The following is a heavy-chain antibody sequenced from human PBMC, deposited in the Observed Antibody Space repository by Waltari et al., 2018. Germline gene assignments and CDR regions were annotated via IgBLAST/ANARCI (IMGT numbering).Heavy chain of an antibody. V-gene: IGHV3-23*01. CDR1: GFLFSSNG. CDR2: ISAGGEDT. D-gene: IGHD3-9*01. Sequence: EVQLLESGGGLVQLGGSLRLSCAASGFLFSSNGMNWFRQAPGKGLEWVSGISAGGEDTYYAESVKGRFTISRDNSKNTLYVQLSSLTAQDTAVYYCGTRYTWGQGTLVTVSS. CDR3: GTRYT. J-gene: IGHJ4*02.